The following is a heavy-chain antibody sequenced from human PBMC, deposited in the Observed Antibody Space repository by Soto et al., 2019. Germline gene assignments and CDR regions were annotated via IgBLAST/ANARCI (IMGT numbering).Heavy chain of an antibody. Sequence: GGSLRLSCSSSGFTFSTYAMSWVRQAPGKGLDWVSSIHSSGVTYYADSVKGRFTSSRDNSKNTLYLQLNSLRAVDTSIYYCAKNYQFDSWGQGTRVTVSS. CDR2: IHSSGVT. J-gene: IGHJ4*02. D-gene: IGHD2-2*01. CDR1: GFTFSTYA. V-gene: IGHV3-23*01. CDR3: AKNYQFDS.